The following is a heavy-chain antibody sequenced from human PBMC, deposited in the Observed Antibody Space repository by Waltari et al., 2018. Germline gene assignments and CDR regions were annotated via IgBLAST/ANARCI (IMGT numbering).Heavy chain of an antibody. Sequence: WIRQPPGKGLEWIGEINHSGSTNYNPSLKSRVTISVDTSKNQFSLKLSSVTAADTAVYYCARGRTYYCSSTSCYKGGWFDPWGQGTLVTVSS. D-gene: IGHD2-2*02. V-gene: IGHV4-34*01. J-gene: IGHJ5*02. CDR3: ARGRTYYCSSTSCYKGGWFDP. CDR2: INHSGST.